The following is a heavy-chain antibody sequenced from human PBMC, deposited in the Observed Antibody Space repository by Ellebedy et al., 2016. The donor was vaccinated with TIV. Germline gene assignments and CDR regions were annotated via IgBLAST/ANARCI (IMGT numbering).Heavy chain of an antibody. CDR1: GFTFSDYY. D-gene: IGHD1-26*01. CDR3: ARDRGGSYSPVDY. V-gene: IGHV3-11*01. J-gene: IGHJ4*02. CDR2: ISSSGSTI. Sequence: GESLKISXAASGFTFSDYYMSWIRQAPGKGLEWVSYISSSGSTIYYADSVKGRFTISRDNAKNSLYLQMNILRAEDTAVYYCARDRGGSYSPVDYWGQGTLVTVSS.